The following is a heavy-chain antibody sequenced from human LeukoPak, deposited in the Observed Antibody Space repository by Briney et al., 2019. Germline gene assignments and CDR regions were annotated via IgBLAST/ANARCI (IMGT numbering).Heavy chain of an antibody. Sequence: SETLSLTCTVSGGSISSSSYYWGWIRQPPGKGLEWIVSIYYSGSTYYNPSLKSRVTISVDTSKNQFSLKLSSVTAADTAVYYCARLGGDIVVVPAAIFLDYWGQGTLVTVSS. V-gene: IGHV4-39*01. CDR2: IYYSGST. J-gene: IGHJ4*02. CDR1: GGSISSSSYY. D-gene: IGHD2-2*01. CDR3: ARLGGDIVVVPAAIFLDY.